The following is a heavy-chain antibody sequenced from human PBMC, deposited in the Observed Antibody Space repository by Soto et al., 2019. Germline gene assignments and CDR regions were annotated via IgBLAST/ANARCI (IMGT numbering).Heavy chain of an antibody. Sequence: LRLSCAASGFTFSSYGMHWVRQAPGKGLEWVAVISYDGSNKYYADSVKGRFTIARDNSKNTLFLHMSSLRAEDTAVYYCVKDGSSGWPYYYGLDVWGQGTSVTVSS. CDR1: GFTFSSYG. CDR2: ISYDGSNK. V-gene: IGHV3-30*18. D-gene: IGHD6-19*01. CDR3: VKDGSSGWPYYYGLDV. J-gene: IGHJ6*02.